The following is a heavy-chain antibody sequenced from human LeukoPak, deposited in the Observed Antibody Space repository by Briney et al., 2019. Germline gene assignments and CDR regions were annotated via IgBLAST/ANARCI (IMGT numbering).Heavy chain of an antibody. J-gene: IGHJ5*02. CDR3: ARYIVATIWVQYNWFDP. CDR1: GGSISSGGYY. V-gene: IGHV4-31*03. Sequence: SQTLSLTCTVSGGSISSGGYYWSWIRQHPGKGLEWIGYIYYSGSTYYNPSLKSRVTISVDTSKNQFSLKLSSVTAADTTVYYCARYIVATIWVQYNWFDPWGQGTLVTVSS. CDR2: IYYSGST. D-gene: IGHD5-12*01.